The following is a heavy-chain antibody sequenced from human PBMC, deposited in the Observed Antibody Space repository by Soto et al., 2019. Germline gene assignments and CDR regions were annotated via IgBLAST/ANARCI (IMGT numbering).Heavy chain of an antibody. V-gene: IGHV3-21*01. CDR3: XXXXVAGTRYFDL. J-gene: IGHJ2*01. CDR2: ISSSSSYI. CDR1: GFTFSSYS. D-gene: IGHD6-19*01. Sequence: EVQLVESGGGLVKPGGSLRLSCAASGFTFSSYSMNWVRQAPGKGLEWVSSISSSSSYIYYADSVKGRFTISRDNAKXXXXXXXXXXXXXXXXXXXXXXXXVAGTRYFDLWGRGTLVTVSS.